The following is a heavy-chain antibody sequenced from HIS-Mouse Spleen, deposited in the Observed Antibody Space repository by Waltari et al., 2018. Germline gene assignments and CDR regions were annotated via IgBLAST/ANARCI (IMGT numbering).Heavy chain of an antibody. V-gene: IGHV1-2*02. CDR1: GYTFTGYY. CDR2: INPNSGGT. CDR3: ARSEPVIYCSGGSCYPDY. D-gene: IGHD2-15*01. Sequence: QVQLVQSGAEVKKPGASVKVSCKASGYTFTGYYMHWVRQAPGQGLEWMGWINPNSGGTNYAQKFQGRVTMTRDTSISTAYMELSRLRSDDTAVYYCARSEPVIYCSGGSCYPDYWGQGTLVTVTS. J-gene: IGHJ4*02.